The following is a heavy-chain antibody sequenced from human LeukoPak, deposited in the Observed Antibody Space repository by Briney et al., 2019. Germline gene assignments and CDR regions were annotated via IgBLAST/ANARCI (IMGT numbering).Heavy chain of an antibody. V-gene: IGHV4-39*07. Sequence: SETLSLTCTVSGGSISSSSYYWGWIRQPPGKGLEWIGSIYYSGSTYYNPSLKSRVTISLDTSKNQFSLKLTSVAAADTAVYYCARGRWDGDHPRGSIFDYWGQGTLVTVSS. CDR3: ARGRWDGDHPRGSIFDY. CDR1: GGSISSSSYY. CDR2: IYYSGST. D-gene: IGHD4-17*01. J-gene: IGHJ4*02.